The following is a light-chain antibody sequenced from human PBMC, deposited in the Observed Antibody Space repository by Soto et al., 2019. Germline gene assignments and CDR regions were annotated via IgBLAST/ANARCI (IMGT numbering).Light chain of an antibody. CDR1: QTVRNNY. Sequence: EIVLTQSPGTLSLSPGERATLSCRASQTVRNNYLAWYQQKPGQAPRLLIYISSTRPTGIPDRFSGSGSGTDFTLTISRLEPEDFALYFCQQYRDLPQTFGQGTRVEIK. J-gene: IGKJ1*01. CDR3: QQYRDLPQT. CDR2: ISS. V-gene: IGKV3-20*01.